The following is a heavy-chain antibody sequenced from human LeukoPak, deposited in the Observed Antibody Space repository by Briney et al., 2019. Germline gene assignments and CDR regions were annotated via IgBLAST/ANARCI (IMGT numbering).Heavy chain of an antibody. Sequence: GGSLRLSCAGSGFTFSTYAMSWVRQAPGKGLEWVSTIGGSGGVTYYADSVKGRFTISRDNSKNTLYLQMNSLRAEDTAVYYCAKDGRGGDCTSASCTNWFGPWGQGTLVTVSS. J-gene: IGHJ5*02. CDR1: GFTFSTYA. CDR3: AKDGRGGDCTSASCTNWFGP. V-gene: IGHV3-23*01. D-gene: IGHD2-2*01. CDR2: IGGSGGVT.